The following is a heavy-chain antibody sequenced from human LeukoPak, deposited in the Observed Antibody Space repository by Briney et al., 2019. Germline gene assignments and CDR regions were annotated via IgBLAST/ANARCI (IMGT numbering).Heavy chain of an antibody. CDR3: SRDQGPRGGSYGNRFDY. CDR1: GFTVSSNY. Sequence: SGGSLRLSCAASGFTVSSNYMSWVRQAPGKGLEWVSVIYSGGSTYYADSVKGRFTISRDNSKNTLYLQMNSLRAEDTAVYYCSRDQGPRGGSYGNRFDYWGQGTLVTVSS. V-gene: IGHV3-53*01. D-gene: IGHD1-26*01. J-gene: IGHJ4*02. CDR2: IYSGGST.